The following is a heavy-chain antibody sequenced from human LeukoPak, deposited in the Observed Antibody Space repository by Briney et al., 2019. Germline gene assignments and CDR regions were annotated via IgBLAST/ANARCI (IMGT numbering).Heavy chain of an antibody. Sequence: GRSLRLSCTASGFIFSYYAMHWVRQAPGKGLEWVAIISYDGTDENFAESVEGRFTISRDNSVSTLFFCARGGVVTGSKYALEYWGQGTLVTVSS. V-gene: IGHV3-30*01. CDR3: Y. CDR2: ISYDGTDE. D-gene: IGHD3-16*01. CDR1: GFIFSYYA. J-gene: IGHJ4*02.